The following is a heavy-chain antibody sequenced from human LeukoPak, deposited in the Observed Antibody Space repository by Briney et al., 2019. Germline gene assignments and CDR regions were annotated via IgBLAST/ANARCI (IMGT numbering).Heavy chain of an antibody. CDR3: TTGSYWGGY. J-gene: IGHJ4*02. Sequence: KAGGSLRLSCAASGFTFNNAWMSWVRQAPGKGLEWVGRIKSKTDGGTTDYAAPVKGRFTISRDDSKNILHLQMNSLQTEDTAMYYCTTGSYWGGYWGQGTLVTVSS. CDR2: IKSKTDGGTT. V-gene: IGHV3-15*01. CDR1: GFTFNNAW. D-gene: IGHD1-26*01.